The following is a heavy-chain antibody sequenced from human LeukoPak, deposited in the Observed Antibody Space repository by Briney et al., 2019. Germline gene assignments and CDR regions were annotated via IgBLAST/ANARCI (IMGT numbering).Heavy chain of an antibody. CDR2: INHSGST. J-gene: IGHJ6*04. V-gene: IGHV4-34*01. D-gene: IGHD3-9*01. CDR3: ARLCYYDILTGPRGMDV. Sequence: SETLSLTCAVYGGSFSGYYWSWIRQPPGKGLEWIGEINHSGSTNYNPSLKSRVTISVDTSKNQFSLKLSSVTAADTAVYYCARLCYYDILTGPRGMDVWGKGTAVTISS. CDR1: GGSFSGYY.